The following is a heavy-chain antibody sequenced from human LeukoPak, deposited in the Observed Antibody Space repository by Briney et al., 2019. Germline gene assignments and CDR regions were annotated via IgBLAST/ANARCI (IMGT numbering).Heavy chain of an antibody. CDR1: GFTVSSNY. CDR2: IYSGGST. Sequence: PGGSLRLSCAASGFTVSSNYMSWVRQAPGKGLEWVSVIYSGGSTYYADSLKGRITISRDNAKNSLYLQMNSLRAEDTAVYYCARDIAGLSDYWGQGTLVTVSS. J-gene: IGHJ4*02. D-gene: IGHD2-15*01. V-gene: IGHV3-66*01. CDR3: ARDIAGLSDY.